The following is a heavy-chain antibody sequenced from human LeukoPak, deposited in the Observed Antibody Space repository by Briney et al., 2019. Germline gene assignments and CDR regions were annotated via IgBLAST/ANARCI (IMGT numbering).Heavy chain of an antibody. CDR3: ARDLGPARPKSIAAPPRYYYYYMDV. CDR1: GGSISSSSYY. D-gene: IGHD6-6*01. Sequence: PSETLSLTCTVSGGSISSSSYYWSWIRQPAGKGLEWIGRIYTSGSTNYNPSLKSRVTMSVDTSKNQFSLKLSSVTAADTAVYYCARDLGPARPKSIAAPPRYYYYYMDVWGKGTTVTVSS. CDR2: IYTSGST. J-gene: IGHJ6*03. V-gene: IGHV4-61*02.